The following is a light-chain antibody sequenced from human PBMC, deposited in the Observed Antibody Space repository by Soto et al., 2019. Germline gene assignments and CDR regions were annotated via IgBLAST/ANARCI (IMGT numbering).Light chain of an antibody. CDR3: QQYGSSQT. CDR1: QSVSSSY. J-gene: IGKJ1*01. CDR2: GAS. Sequence: EIVLAQSPDTLSLSPGERATLSCRASQSVSSSYLAWYQQKPGQAPRLLIYGASSRATGIPDRFSGSGSGTDFTLTISRLEPEDFAVYYCQQYGSSQTFGQGTKVEIK. V-gene: IGKV3-20*01.